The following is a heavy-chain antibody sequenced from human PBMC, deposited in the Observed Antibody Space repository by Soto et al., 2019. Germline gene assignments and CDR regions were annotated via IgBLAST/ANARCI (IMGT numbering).Heavy chain of an antibody. CDR3: ARDEYYDSSGYPNWFDP. V-gene: IGHV4-4*02. CDR1: GVSISSGNW. D-gene: IGHD3-22*01. CDR2: IFHDGTA. Sequence: PSETLSLTCAVSGVSISSGNWWTWVRQTPQRGLEYIGEIFHDGTANYYPSFERRVAMSVDTSKNQFSLKLSSVTAADTAVYYCARDEYYDSSGYPNWFDPWGQGTLVTVSS. J-gene: IGHJ5*02.